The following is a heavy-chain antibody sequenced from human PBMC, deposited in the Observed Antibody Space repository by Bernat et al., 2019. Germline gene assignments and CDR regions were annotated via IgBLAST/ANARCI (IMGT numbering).Heavy chain of an antibody. CDR2: ISYDGSNK. V-gene: IGHV3-30*18. Sequence: VQVVESGGGLVQPGGSLRLACAASGFTFSSYSMNWVRQAPGKGLEWVAVISYDGSNKYYADSVKGRFTISRDNSKNTLYLQMNSLRAEDTAVYYCAKARKSSGWYKVYYYYGMDVWGQGTTVTVSS. CDR3: AKARKSSGWYKVYYYYGMDV. CDR1: GFTFSSYS. J-gene: IGHJ6*02. D-gene: IGHD6-19*01.